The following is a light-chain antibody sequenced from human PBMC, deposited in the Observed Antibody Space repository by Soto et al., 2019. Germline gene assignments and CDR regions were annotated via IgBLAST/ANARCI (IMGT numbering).Light chain of an antibody. Sequence: EIVFTHSPATLSFSAWERSTLSSRASQSISSFLAWYQQKPGQAPRLLIYGASNRATGIPARFSGSGSGTDFTLTISSLEPEDSAVYFCQHYGYSQWTFGQGTKVDI. CDR3: QHYGYSQWT. CDR1: QSISSF. J-gene: IGKJ1*01. CDR2: GAS. V-gene: IGKV3-11*01.